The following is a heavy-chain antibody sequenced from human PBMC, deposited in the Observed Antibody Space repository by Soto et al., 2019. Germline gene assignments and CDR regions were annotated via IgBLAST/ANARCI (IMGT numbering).Heavy chain of an antibody. CDR3: ARAIMYYYDSSGSVVSYYGMDV. CDR2: IIPIFGTA. CDR1: GGTFSSYA. D-gene: IGHD3-22*01. J-gene: IGHJ6*02. Sequence: GASVKVSCKASGGTFSSYAISWVRQAPGQGLEWMGGIIPIFGTANYAQKFKGRVTITADESTSTAYMELSSLRSEDTAVYYCARAIMYYYDSSGSVVSYYGMDVWGQGTTVTVSS. V-gene: IGHV1-69*13.